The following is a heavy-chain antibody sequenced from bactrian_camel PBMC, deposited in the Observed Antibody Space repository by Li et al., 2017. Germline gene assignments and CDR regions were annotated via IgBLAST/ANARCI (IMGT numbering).Heavy chain of an antibody. J-gene: IGHJ4*01. Sequence: HVQLVESGGGAVQAGETLRLSCTGLGFTLPDSDIGWYRQDPGNECNLVSSISSDGRTYYNESVKGRFTISRDNAKNTHYLQMNSLKPEDTAMYYCAAGVRRYGGLFMCTWNYWGQGTQVTVS. CDR1: GFTLPDSD. CDR3: AAGVRRYGGLFMCTWNY. CDR2: ISSDGRT. V-gene: IGHV3S63*01. D-gene: IGHD6*01.